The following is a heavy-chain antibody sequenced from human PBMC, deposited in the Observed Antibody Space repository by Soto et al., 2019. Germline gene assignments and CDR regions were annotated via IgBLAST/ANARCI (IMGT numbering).Heavy chain of an antibody. CDR3: ARIEIGSNDY. V-gene: IGHV3-7*01. CDR2: INEDGSEE. CDR1: GFTFRNYC. Sequence: EVKLVESGGGLVQPGGSMRLSCAASGFTFRNYCLGWVRQAPGKGLEWVANINEDGSEEYYVDSVRGRFIISRDNARNSLFLQMNSLRAEDTAIYYCARIEIGSNDYWGQGTLVTVSS. J-gene: IGHJ4*02. D-gene: IGHD1-26*01.